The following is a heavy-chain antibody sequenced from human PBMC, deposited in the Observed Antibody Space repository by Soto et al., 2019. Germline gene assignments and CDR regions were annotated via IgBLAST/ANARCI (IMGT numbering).Heavy chain of an antibody. J-gene: IGHJ6*02. CDR3: ARYEYGNSLYGVDV. CDR1: GESFSGYY. V-gene: IGHV4-34*02. Sequence: QVHLQQRGAGLLKPSETLSLNCVVSGESFSGYYWSWIRQTPGMGLEWIGEVDHLGSNTYNPSLKNRASISIDSSKNLFSLELTSVTAADTALYFCARYEYGNSLYGVDVWGQGTRVTVSS. D-gene: IGHD1-7*01. CDR2: VDHLGSN.